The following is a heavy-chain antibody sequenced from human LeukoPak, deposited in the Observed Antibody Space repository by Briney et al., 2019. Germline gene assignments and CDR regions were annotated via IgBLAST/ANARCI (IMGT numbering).Heavy chain of an antibody. Sequence: GGSLRLSCAASGFTFSSCWMHWVRQTPGKGLVWVSRINNDGSGTSYADSVKDRFTISRDNAKNILFLQMNSLRAEDTAVYYCAKEAGQDYGALDAFDVWGQGTMVTVSS. V-gene: IGHV3-74*01. D-gene: IGHD4-17*01. CDR2: INNDGSGT. J-gene: IGHJ3*01. CDR3: AKEAGQDYGALDAFDV. CDR1: GFTFSSCW.